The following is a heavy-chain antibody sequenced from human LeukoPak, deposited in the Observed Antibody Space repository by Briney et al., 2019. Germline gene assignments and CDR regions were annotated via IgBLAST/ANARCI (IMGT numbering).Heavy chain of an antibody. V-gene: IGHV3-64*04. CDR1: GFTFSSYA. CDR3: ARDSGPTVTTVDY. Sequence: GGSLRLSCSASGFTFSSYAMHWVRQAPGKGLEYVSAISSNGGSTYYADSVKGRFTISRDNSKNTLYLQMNSLRAEDTAVYYCARDSGPTVTTVDYWGQGTLVTVSS. J-gene: IGHJ4*02. D-gene: IGHD4-17*01. CDR2: ISSNGGST.